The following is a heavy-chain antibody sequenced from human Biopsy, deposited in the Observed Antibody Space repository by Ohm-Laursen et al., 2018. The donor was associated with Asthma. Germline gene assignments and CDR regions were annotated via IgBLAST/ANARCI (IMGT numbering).Heavy chain of an antibody. V-gene: IGHV3-30*18. CDR2: ISYDGSNK. CDR3: AKDTEGRYDFWSGLSYNYYGMDV. CDR1: GFTFSNYG. D-gene: IGHD3-3*01. Sequence: SLRLSCSASGFTFSNYGMHWVRQAPGKGLEWVAVISYDGSNKYYADSVKGRFTISRDNSKNTLYLQMNSLRAEDTAVYYCAKDTEGRYDFWSGLSYNYYGMDVWGQGTTVTVSS. J-gene: IGHJ6*02.